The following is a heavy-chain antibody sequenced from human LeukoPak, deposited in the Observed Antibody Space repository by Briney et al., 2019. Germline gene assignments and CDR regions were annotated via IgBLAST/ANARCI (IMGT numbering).Heavy chain of an antibody. D-gene: IGHD2-2*01. CDR1: GYTFTSYY. CDR3: ARDACSTTICQAGGNWFDP. V-gene: IGHV1-46*01. Sequence: ASVKVSCKASGYTFTSYYMHWVRQAPGQGLEWMGITNPSGGSTSYAQKFQGRVTMTRDTSTSTVYMELSSLRPEDTAVYFCARDACSTTICQAGGNWFDPWGQGTLVIVS. CDR2: TNPSGGST. J-gene: IGHJ5*02.